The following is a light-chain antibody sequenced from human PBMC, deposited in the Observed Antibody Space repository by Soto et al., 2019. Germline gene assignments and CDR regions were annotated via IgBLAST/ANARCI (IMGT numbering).Light chain of an antibody. J-gene: IGLJ3*02. CDR2: LEGSGSY. CDR1: GGHSSYI. Sequence: QSVLTQSSSASASLGSSVKLTCTLSGGHSSYIIAWHQQQPGKAPRYLMKLEGSGSYNKGSGVPDRFSGSSSGADRYLTISNLQFEDEADYYCETWDSNTRAFGGGTKLTVL. V-gene: IGLV4-60*02. CDR3: ETWDSNTRA.